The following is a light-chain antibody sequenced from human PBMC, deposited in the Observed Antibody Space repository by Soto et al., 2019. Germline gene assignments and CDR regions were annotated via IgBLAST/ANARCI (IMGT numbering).Light chain of an antibody. V-gene: IGLV2-18*01. J-gene: IGLJ1*01. CDR1: IDDVTAYYR. CDR2: GVS. CDR3: SVYTRTSTYV. Sequence: QSVLTQPLSVSGSPVQSVTISFSGTIDDVTAYYRVSWYKQTPGTAPKLMIYGVSNRPSGVPDRFSGSRSGNTASLSISGLQAEDEGDYYCSVYTRTSTYVFGTGTKVTVL.